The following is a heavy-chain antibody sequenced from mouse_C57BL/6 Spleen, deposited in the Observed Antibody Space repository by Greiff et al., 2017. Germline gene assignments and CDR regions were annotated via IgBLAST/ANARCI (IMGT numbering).Heavy chain of an antibody. Sequence: QVQLKQPGTELVKPGASVKLSCKASGYTFTSYWMHWVKQRPGQGLEWIGNINPSNGGTNYNEKFKSKATLTVDKSSSTAYMQLSSLTSEDSAVYYCARSDYGSPYAMDYWGQGTSVTVSS. J-gene: IGHJ4*01. V-gene: IGHV1-53*01. CDR3: ARSDYGSPYAMDY. CDR2: INPSNGGT. D-gene: IGHD1-1*01. CDR1: GYTFTSYW.